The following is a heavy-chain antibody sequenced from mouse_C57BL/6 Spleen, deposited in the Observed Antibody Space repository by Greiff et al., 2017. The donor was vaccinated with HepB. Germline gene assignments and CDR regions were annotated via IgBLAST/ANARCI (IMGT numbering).Heavy chain of an antibody. V-gene: IGHV1-82*01. D-gene: IGHD1-1*01. Sequence: QVQLQHSGPELVKPGASVKISCKASGYAFSSSWMNWVKQRPGKGLEWIGRISPGDGDTNYNGKFKGKATLTADKSSSTAYMQLSSLTSEDSAVYFCARARTTEGFDYWGQGTTLTVSS. CDR2: ISPGDGDT. J-gene: IGHJ2*01. CDR1: GYAFSSSW. CDR3: ARARTTEGFDY.